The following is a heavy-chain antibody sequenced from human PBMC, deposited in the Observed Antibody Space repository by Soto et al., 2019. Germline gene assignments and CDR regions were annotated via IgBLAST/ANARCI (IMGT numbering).Heavy chain of an antibody. CDR1: DGYIGSGSDY. D-gene: IGHD2-15*01. CDR2: IYYSGST. CDR3: AAAPRS. V-gene: IGHV4-61*01. Sequence: PSETKSHTNTVADGYIGSGSDYWSWIRQPPGKGLEWIGYIYYSGSTNYNPSLKSRVTMLIDMSKNQFSLKLTSVTAPDTAVYYCAAAPRSWGQGILVTVS. J-gene: IGHJ5*02.